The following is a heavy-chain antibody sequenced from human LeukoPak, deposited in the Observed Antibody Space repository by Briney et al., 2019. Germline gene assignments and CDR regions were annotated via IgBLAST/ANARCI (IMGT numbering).Heavy chain of an antibody. Sequence: GRSLRLSCAASGFTFSSYGMHWVRQAPGKGLERVAVMWYDGSNKYYADSVKGRFTISRDNSKNTLYLQMNSLRAEDTAVYYCAREAEELLWFGDLADSWGQGTLVTVSS. CDR3: AREAEELLWFGDLADS. D-gene: IGHD3-10*01. V-gene: IGHV3-33*01. J-gene: IGHJ4*02. CDR1: GFTFSSYG. CDR2: MWYDGSNK.